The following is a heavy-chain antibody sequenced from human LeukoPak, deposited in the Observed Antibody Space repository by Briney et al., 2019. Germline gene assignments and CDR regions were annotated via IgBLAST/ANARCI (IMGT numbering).Heavy chain of an antibody. J-gene: IGHJ4*02. V-gene: IGHV4-39*01. CDR2: LYYSGST. CDR3: ARGSTVVPSPLYYFDY. D-gene: IGHD4-23*01. CDR1: GGSISSSSYF. Sequence: SETLSLTCTVSGGSISSSSYFWGWIRQPPGEGLEWIGSLYYSGSTYYNPSLKSRVTISVDTSENQVSLKLSSVIAADTAVYYCARGSTVVPSPLYYFDYWGQGTLVTVSS.